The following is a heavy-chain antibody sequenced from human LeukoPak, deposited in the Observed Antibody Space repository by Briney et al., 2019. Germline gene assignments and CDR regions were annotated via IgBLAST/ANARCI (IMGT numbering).Heavy chain of an antibody. CDR2: ISGSSSII. CDR1: GFTFSSHW. Sequence: GGSLRLSCEASGFTFSSHWMHWVRQAPGKGLEWVSYISGSSSIIYNADSVKGRFTISRDNAKNSLYLQMNSLRDEDTAMYYCARVDGGFDIWGQGTMVTVSS. J-gene: IGHJ3*02. CDR3: ARVDGGFDI. V-gene: IGHV3-48*02.